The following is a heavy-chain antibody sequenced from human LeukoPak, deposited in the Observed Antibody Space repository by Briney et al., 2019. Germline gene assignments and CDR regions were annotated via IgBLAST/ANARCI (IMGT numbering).Heavy chain of an antibody. V-gene: IGHV3-7*01. Sequence: GGSLRLSCAASGFTFSGHWMSWVRQAPGKGLEWVANINQGGSDKYYVDSVKGRFTISRDNANNLLYLQMNSLRGEDTAVYYCTRDRSRAEDDWGQGTLVTVSP. D-gene: IGHD1-14*01. CDR2: INQGGSDK. CDR3: TRDRSRAEDD. J-gene: IGHJ4*02. CDR1: GFTFSGHW.